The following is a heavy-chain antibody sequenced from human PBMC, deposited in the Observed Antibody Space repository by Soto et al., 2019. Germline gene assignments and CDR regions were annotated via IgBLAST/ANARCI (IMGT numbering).Heavy chain of an antibody. CDR2: INHSGNT. Sequence: SETLSLTCGVSGYSISSGYYCGWIRQSPGKGLEWIGSINHSGNTYYNPSLRSRVTISVDTSRNQVSLILSSVTAADTAVYYCGRSGDDYGSYIDYWGQGTLVTVSS. CDR3: GRSGDDYGSYIDY. D-gene: IGHD4-17*01. CDR1: GYSISSGYY. V-gene: IGHV4-38-2*01. J-gene: IGHJ4*02.